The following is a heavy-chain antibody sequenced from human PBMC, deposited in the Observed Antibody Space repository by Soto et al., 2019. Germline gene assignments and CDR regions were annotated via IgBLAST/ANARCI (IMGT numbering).Heavy chain of an antibody. D-gene: IGHD6-6*01. CDR1: GFSLSNARMG. CDR3: ARVYSSSSYGMDV. V-gene: IGHV2-26*01. CDR2: IFSNDEK. J-gene: IGHJ6*02. Sequence: QVTLKESGPVLVKPTETLTLTCTVSGFSLSNARMGVSWIRQPPGKALEWLAHIFSNDEKSYSTSLKSRLTIAKDTSKSQVVLTMNNMDPVDTATYYCARVYSSSSYGMDVWGQGTTVTVSS.